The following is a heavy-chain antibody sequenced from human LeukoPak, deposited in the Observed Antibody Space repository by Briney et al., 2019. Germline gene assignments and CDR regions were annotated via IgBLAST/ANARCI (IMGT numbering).Heavy chain of an antibody. CDR2: ITWDGGYT. D-gene: IGHD4-17*01. Sequence: PGGSLRLSCATSGFTFDDYTMHWVRQAPGKGLEWVSLITWDGGYTYYADPVKGRFTISRDNSKNSLYLQMNSLRTEDTALYYCSKERSRYFDLWGRGTLVTVSS. CDR3: SKERSRYFDL. V-gene: IGHV3-43*01. CDR1: GFTFDDYT. J-gene: IGHJ2*01.